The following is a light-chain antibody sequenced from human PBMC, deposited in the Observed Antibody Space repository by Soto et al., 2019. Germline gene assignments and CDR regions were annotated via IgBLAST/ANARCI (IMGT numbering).Light chain of an antibody. CDR2: AAF. CDR3: QHVSTYPIT. CDR1: QGISSY. Sequence: DIQLTQSPSFLSASIGDRVTITCRASQGISSYLAWYQQKPGKAPNLLIYAAFTLQSGVPSRFSGSGSGTEFTLTISSLQPEDFATYYCQHVSTYPITFGQGTRLEIK. V-gene: IGKV1-9*01. J-gene: IGKJ5*01.